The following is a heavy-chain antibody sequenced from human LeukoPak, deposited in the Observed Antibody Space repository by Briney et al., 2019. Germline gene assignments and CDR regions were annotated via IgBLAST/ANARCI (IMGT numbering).Heavy chain of an antibody. J-gene: IGHJ6*02. CDR1: GFTFSSYG. Sequence: GGSLRLSCAASGFTFSSYGMHWVRQAPGKGLEWVAVIWYDGSNKYYADSVKGRFTISRDNSKNTLYLQMNSLRAEDTAVYYCARDQEPAYYYYYGMDAWGQGTTVTVSS. CDR3: ARDQEPAYYYYYGMDA. D-gene: IGHD1-26*01. CDR2: IWYDGSNK. V-gene: IGHV3-33*01.